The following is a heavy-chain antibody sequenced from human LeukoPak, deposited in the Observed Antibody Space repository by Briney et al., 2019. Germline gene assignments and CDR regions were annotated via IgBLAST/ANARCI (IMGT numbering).Heavy chain of an antibody. J-gene: IGHJ4*02. CDR2: INPNGGGT. V-gene: IGHV1-2*02. Sequence: GTSVKVSCHASGYTFTYYYIHWVRQAPGQGLEWMGWINPNGGGTKYAQKFQGRVTMTRDTSISTAYMELTRLTSDDTAVYYCTRDRTNDFWSAYYRDYWGQGTLVTVSS. CDR1: GYTFTYYY. CDR3: TRDRTNDFWSAYYRDY. D-gene: IGHD3-3*01.